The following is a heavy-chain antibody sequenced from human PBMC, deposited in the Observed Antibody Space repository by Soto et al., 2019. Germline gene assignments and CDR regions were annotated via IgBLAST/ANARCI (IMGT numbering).Heavy chain of an antibody. CDR2: ISYDGSNK. V-gene: IGHV3-30*18. CDR1: GFTFSSYG. J-gene: IGHJ6*03. D-gene: IGHD3-10*01. CDR3: AKDGWGATNYMDV. Sequence: GGSLRLSCAASGFTFSSYGMHWVRQAPGKGLEWVAVISYDGSNKYYADSVKGRFTISRDNSKNTLYLQMNSLRAEDTAVYYCAKDGWGATNYMDVWGKGTTVTVS.